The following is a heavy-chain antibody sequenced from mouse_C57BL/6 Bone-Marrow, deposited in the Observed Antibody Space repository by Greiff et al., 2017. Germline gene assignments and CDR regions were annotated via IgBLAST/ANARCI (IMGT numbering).Heavy chain of an antibody. Sequence: EVNLVESGGDLVKPGGSLKLSCAASGFTFSSYGMSWVRQTPDKRLEWVATISSGGSYTYYPDSVKGRFTIARDNAKNTLYLQMSSLKSEDTAMYYGARLRRRRYYFDYWGQGTTLTVSS. CDR3: ARLRRRRYYFDY. CDR2: ISSGGSYT. D-gene: IGHD2-12*01. V-gene: IGHV5-6*01. J-gene: IGHJ2*01. CDR1: GFTFSSYG.